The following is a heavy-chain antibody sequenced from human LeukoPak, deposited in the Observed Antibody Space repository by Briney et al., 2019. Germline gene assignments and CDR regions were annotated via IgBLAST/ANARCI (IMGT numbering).Heavy chain of an antibody. CDR1: GFTFSSYS. Sequence: GGSLRLSCAASGFTFSSYSMNWVRQAPGKGLEWVSSISSSSSYIYYADSVKGRFTISRDNSKNTLYLQMNSLRAEDTAVYYCAKTTYLTYYYGSGSYYYFDYWGQGTLVTVSS. D-gene: IGHD3-10*01. V-gene: IGHV3-21*04. CDR2: ISSSSSYI. CDR3: AKTTYLTYYYGSGSYYYFDY. J-gene: IGHJ4*02.